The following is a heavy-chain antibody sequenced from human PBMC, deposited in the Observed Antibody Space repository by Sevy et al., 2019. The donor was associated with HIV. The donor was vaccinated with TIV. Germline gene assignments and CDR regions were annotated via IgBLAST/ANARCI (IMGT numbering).Heavy chain of an antibody. CDR3: ARDPTVPLADIVVVTYFDY. CDR2: ISYDGSNK. J-gene: IGHJ4*02. D-gene: IGHD2-21*02. CDR1: GFTFSNYA. V-gene: IGHV3-30-3*01. Sequence: GGSLRLSCAASGFTFSNYAMHWVRQAPGKGLEWVAIISYDGSNKYYADSVKGRFTISRDNSKNTLYLQMNSLRAEDTAVYYCARDPTVPLADIVVVTYFDYWGQGTLVTVSS.